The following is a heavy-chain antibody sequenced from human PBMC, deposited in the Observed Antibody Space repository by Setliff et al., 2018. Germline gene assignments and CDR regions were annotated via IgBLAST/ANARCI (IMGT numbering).Heavy chain of an antibody. D-gene: IGHD3-3*01. CDR3: ARGSTYYNFWSGRILGGFYFDY. Sequence: ASVKVSCKASGYTFTNYGISWVRQAPGQGLEWMGRISTYNGDTNYAQKIQGRVIMTTDTSTSTAYMELRSLRSDDTAVYFCARGSTYYNFWSGRILGGFYFDYWGQGTLVTVSS. CDR2: ISTYNGDT. CDR1: GYTFTNYG. J-gene: IGHJ4*02. V-gene: IGHV1-18*01.